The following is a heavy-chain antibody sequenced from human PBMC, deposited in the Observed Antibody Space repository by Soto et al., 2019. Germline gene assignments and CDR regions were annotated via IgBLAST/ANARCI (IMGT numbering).Heavy chain of an antibody. CDR3: ARAPYSNAWYRFDL. V-gene: IGHV3-7*03. Sequence: QLVESGGGLVQPGGSLRLSCEASGFTFSGYWMSWVRQAPGKGLEWVADIKHDGSVQYYVDSVKGRLTISRDNAKKQLYLQMNGLRAEDTALYYCARAPYSNAWYRFDLGGQGTLVTVSS. J-gene: IGHJ4*02. CDR1: GFTFSGYW. D-gene: IGHD4-4*01. CDR2: IKHDGSVQ.